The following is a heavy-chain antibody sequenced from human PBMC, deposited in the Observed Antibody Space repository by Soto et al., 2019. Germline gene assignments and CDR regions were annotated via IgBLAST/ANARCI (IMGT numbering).Heavy chain of an antibody. CDR1: GYPFTSYN. CDR2: INPNSGNT. J-gene: IGHJ6*02. CDR3: ASEKTSYGMDV. Sequence: QVQLVQSGAEVKKPGASVKVSCKATGYPFTSYNINWVRQATGQGLEWMGWINPNSGNTGYAQKCQGRVTMTRNTSISTAYMELSSLRSEDTAVYYCASEKTSYGMDVWGQGTTVTVSS. V-gene: IGHV1-8*01.